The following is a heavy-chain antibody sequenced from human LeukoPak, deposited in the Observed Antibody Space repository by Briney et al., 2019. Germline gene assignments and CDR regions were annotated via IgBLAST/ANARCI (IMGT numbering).Heavy chain of an antibody. V-gene: IGHV1-46*01. J-gene: IGHJ5*02. CDR3: ATDHSMANTAWWFDP. CDR1: EYTFTGYY. CDR2: INPSGTGT. D-gene: IGHD5-24*01. Sequence: ASVKVSCKASEYTFTGYYIHWVRQAPGQGLEWMGVINPSGTGTSYAQKFQGRITMSRDTSTSTVYMELSSLRSEDTAFYYCATDHSMANTAWWFDPWGQGTLVTVSS.